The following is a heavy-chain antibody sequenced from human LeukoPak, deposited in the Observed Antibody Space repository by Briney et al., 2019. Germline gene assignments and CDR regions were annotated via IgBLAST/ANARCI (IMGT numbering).Heavy chain of an antibody. Sequence: GGSLRLSCTGSRFTFTNAWMSWVRQAPGKGLEWVVRIRSSNGGGKSAHAGPGKGRFTIPRDDSTNALYLQMNSLKIEDTGMYYCATDLKNTAYDLVVAYWGQGTLVTVSS. D-gene: IGHD5-12*01. CDR1: RFTFTNAW. V-gene: IGHV3-15*01. J-gene: IGHJ4*02. CDR2: IRSSNGGGKS. CDR3: ATDLKNTAYDLVVAY.